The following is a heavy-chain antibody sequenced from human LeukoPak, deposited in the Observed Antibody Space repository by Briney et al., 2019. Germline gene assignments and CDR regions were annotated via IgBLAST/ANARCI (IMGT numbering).Heavy chain of an antibody. CDR2: IYTSGST. Sequence: SETLSLTCTVSGGSISSGSCYWSWIRQPAGKGLEWIGRIYTSGSTNYNPSLKSRVTISVDTSKNQFSQKLSSVTAADTAVYYCAREMRGLDASDIWGQGTMVTVSS. CDR3: AREMRGLDASDI. CDR1: GGSISSGSCY. J-gene: IGHJ3*02. V-gene: IGHV4-61*02.